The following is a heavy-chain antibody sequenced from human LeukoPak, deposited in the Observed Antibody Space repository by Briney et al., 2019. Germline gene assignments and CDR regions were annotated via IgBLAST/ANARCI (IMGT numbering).Heavy chain of an antibody. D-gene: IGHD1-26*01. V-gene: IGHV3-23*01. CDR2: ISGSGGST. Sequence: GGSLRLSCAASGFTFSSYVMSWVRQAPGKGLEWVSAISGSGGSTYYADSVKGRFTISRDNSKNTLYLQMNSLRAEDTAVYYCAKSKVVGATLGYFDYWGQGTLVTVSS. CDR1: GFTFSSYV. CDR3: AKSKVVGATLGYFDY. J-gene: IGHJ4*02.